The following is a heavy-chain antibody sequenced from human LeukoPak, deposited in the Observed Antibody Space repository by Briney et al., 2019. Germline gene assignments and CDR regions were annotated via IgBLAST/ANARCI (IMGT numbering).Heavy chain of an antibody. D-gene: IGHD3-22*01. CDR1: GYSFTSYW. CDR3: ARFPYYYDSSGYPDEYFQH. Sequence: GESLKISCKGSGYSFTSYWIGWVRQMRGKGLDWMGIIYHGDSDTRYSPSFQGQVTISADKSISTAYLQWSSLKASDTAMYYCARFPYYYDSSGYPDEYFQHWGQGTLVTASS. J-gene: IGHJ1*01. CDR2: IYHGDSDT. V-gene: IGHV5-51*01.